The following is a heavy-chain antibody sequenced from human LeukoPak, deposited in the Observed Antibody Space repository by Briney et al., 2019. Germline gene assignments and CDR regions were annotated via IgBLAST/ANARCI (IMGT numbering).Heavy chain of an antibody. V-gene: IGHV4-34*01. Sequence: SETLSLTCAVYGGSFSGYYWSWIRQPPGKGLEWIGEINHSGSTNYNPSLESRVTISVDTSKNQFSLKLNSVTAADTAVFYCAANSADYNTLGSSYKVWGQGTLVTVSS. CDR3: AANSADYNTLGSSYKV. CDR2: INHSGST. J-gene: IGHJ4*02. D-gene: IGHD3-10*01. CDR1: GGSFSGYY.